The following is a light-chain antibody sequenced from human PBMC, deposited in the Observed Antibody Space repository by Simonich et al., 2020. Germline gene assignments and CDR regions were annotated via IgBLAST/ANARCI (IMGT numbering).Light chain of an antibody. CDR1: SSDVGSYNI. J-gene: IGLJ2*01. CDR2: EGS. V-gene: IGLV2-23*01. CDR3: CSYAGSSTVV. Sequence: QSALTQPASVSGSPGQSITISCTGTSSDVGSYNIVSWYQQHPGKAPKLMIYEGSRRPSGVSNRFSVSKSGNTASLTISGLQAEDEADYYCCSYAGSSTVVFGGGTKLTVL.